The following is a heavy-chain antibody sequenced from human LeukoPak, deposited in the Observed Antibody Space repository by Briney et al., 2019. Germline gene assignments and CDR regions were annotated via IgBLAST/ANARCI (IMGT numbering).Heavy chain of an antibody. Sequence: GASVKVSCKASGGTFSSYAISWVRQAPGQGLEWIGGIIPIFGTANYAQKFQGRVTITADESTSTAYMELSSLRSEDTAVYYCAREWGYYDSSGYRNDAFDIWGQGTMVTVSS. V-gene: IGHV1-69*01. CDR3: AREWGYYDSSGYRNDAFDI. D-gene: IGHD3-22*01. CDR1: GGTFSSYA. J-gene: IGHJ3*02. CDR2: IIPIFGTA.